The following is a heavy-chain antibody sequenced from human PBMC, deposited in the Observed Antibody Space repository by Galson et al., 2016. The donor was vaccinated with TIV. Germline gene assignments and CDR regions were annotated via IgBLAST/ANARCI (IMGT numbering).Heavy chain of an antibody. CDR3: ARDDFYGGNSFDL. V-gene: IGHV3-49*04. CDR2: IRSKFYGGTT. Sequence: SLRLSCASSGFNFGDYAMSWVRQAPGKGLEWVGFIRSKFYGGTTDYAASLKGRVTISRDDSKGIAYLQMISLKTEDTAVYFCARDDFYGGNSFDLWGQDTLVTVSS. J-gene: IGHJ4*02. D-gene: IGHD4-23*01. CDR1: GFNFGDYA.